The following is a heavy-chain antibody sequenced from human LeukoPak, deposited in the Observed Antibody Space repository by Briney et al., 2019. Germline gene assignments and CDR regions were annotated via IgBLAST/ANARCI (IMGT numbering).Heavy chain of an antibody. J-gene: IGHJ4*02. CDR2: ISGSDGST. CDR1: GFTFSSYA. Sequence: GGSLRLSCAASGFTFSSYAMSWVRQAPGKGLEWVSAISGSDGSTYYADSVKGRFTISRDNSENTLYLQMNSLRAEDTAVYYCAKGESVVTKFDYWGQGTLVTVSS. CDR3: AKGESVVTKFDY. V-gene: IGHV3-23*01. D-gene: IGHD3-22*01.